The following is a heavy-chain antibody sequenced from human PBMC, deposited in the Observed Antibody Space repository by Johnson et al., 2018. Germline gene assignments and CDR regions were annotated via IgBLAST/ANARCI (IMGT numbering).Heavy chain of an antibody. CDR1: GFTFSSYS. V-gene: IGHV3-21*01. D-gene: IGHD6-19*01. CDR2: ISSSSSYI. Sequence: VQLVESGGGLVKPGGSLRLSCAASGFTFSSYSMNWVRQAPGKGLEWVSSISSSSSYIYYADSVKGRFTISRDNAKNSLYLQMTSLRAEDTAGDYCARSQAVQHWGQGTLVTVSS. CDR3: ARSQAVQH. J-gene: IGHJ1*01.